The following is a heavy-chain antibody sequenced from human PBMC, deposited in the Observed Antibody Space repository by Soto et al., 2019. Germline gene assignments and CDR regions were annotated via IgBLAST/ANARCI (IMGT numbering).Heavy chain of an antibody. V-gene: IGHV1-2*04. D-gene: IGHD2-15*01. Sequence: ASVKVSCKASGYTFTGYYMHWVRQAPGQGLEWMGWINPNSGGTNYAQKFQGWVTMTRDTSISTAYMELSRLRSDDTAVDYCARNTLGYCSGGSCYDGHDAFDIWGQGTMVTVSS. CDR2: INPNSGGT. J-gene: IGHJ3*02. CDR1: GYTFTGYY. CDR3: ARNTLGYCSGGSCYDGHDAFDI.